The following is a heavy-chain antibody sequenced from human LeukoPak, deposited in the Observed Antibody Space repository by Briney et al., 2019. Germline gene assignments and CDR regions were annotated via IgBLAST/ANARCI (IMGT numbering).Heavy chain of an antibody. CDR2: INHSGST. CDR3: ARGLNLYYYYYMDV. Sequence: SETLSLTCAVYGGPFSGYYWSWIRQPPGKGLEWIGEINHSGSTNYNPSLKSRVTISVDTSKNQFSLKLSSVTAADTAVYYCARGLNLYYYYYMDVWGKGTTVTVSS. V-gene: IGHV4-34*01. J-gene: IGHJ6*03. CDR1: GGPFSGYY.